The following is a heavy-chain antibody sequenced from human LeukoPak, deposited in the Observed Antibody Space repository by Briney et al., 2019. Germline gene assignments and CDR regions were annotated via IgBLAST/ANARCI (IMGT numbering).Heavy chain of an antibody. V-gene: IGHV4-4*07. J-gene: IGHJ3*01. CDR2: LYTSGST. CDR3: ARDPRRFGELPPGAFDV. D-gene: IGHD3-10*01. CDR1: GGSIRSYY. Sequence: NPSETLSLTCTVSGGSIRSYYWSWMRQPAGKGLEWIGRLYTSGSTNYNPSLKSRVTMSVDTSKSQFSLKLSSVTAADTAVYYCARDPRRFGELPPGAFDVWGQGTMVTVSS.